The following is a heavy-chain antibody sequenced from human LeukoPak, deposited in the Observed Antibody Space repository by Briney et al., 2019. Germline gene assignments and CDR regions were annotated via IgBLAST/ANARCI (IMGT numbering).Heavy chain of an antibody. CDR3: ARVRMRVRGVLDY. CDR2: MNPNSGNT. J-gene: IGHJ4*02. V-gene: IGHV1-8*01. Sequence: AASVKVSCKASGYTFTSYDINWVRQATGQGLEWMGWMNPNSGNTGYAQKFQGRVTMTRNTSISTAYMELSSLRSEDTAVYYCARVRMRVRGVLDYWGQGTLVTVSS. D-gene: IGHD3-10*01. CDR1: GYTFTSYD.